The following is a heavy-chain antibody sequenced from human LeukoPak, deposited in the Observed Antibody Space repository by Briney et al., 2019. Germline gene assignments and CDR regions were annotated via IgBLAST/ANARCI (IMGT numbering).Heavy chain of an antibody. J-gene: IGHJ6*02. V-gene: IGHV4-34*01. CDR1: GGSLGGDY. D-gene: IGHD3-10*01. CDR2: IDHSGSP. CDR3: ARGLCGSGGCNYNYYGMDV. Sequence: TSETLSLTCAVYGGSLGGDYWSWIRQPPGKGLEWIGDIDHSGSPNYNPSLKSRVTMSEDTSKKHFSLKLSAVTAADTAVYYCARGLCGSGGCNYNYYGMDVWGQGTTVTVSS.